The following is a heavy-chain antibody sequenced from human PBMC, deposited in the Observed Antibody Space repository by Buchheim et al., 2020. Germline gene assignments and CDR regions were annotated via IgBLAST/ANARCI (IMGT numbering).Heavy chain of an antibody. CDR2: INPNSGGT. CDR1: GYTFTGYY. V-gene: IGHV1-2*06. J-gene: IGHJ4*02. CDR3: ARGTHLLAVAGRAFTFDY. Sequence: QVQLVQSGAEVKKPGASVKVSCKASGYTFTGYYMHWVRQAPGQGLEWMGRINPNSGGTNYAQKFQGRVTMTRDTPISTAHMELSRLRSDDTAVYYCARGTHLLAVAGRAFTFDYWGQGTL. D-gene: IGHD6-19*01.